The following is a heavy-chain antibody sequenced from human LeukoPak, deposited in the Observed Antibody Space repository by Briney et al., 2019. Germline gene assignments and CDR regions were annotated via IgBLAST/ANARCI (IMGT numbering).Heavy chain of an antibody. CDR2: IFYSGST. CDR1: GGSISSDY. J-gene: IGHJ4*02. CDR3: ARGQAGATTLFDS. Sequence: PSETLSLTCTVSGGSISSDYCNWIRQPPGKGLEWVGYIFYSGSTNYNPSLKSRVTISVDRSKNQFSLKLSSVTAADTAVYYCARGQAGATTLFDSWGQGTLVTVSS. D-gene: IGHD1-26*01. V-gene: IGHV4-59*01.